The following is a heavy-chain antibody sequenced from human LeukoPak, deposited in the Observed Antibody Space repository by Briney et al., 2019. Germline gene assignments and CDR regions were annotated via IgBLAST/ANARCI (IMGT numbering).Heavy chain of an antibody. J-gene: IGHJ5*02. CDR1: GGSISSYY. Sequence: SETLSLTCTVSGGSISSYYWSWIRQPAGKGLEWIGRIYTSGSTNYNPSLKSRVTMSVDTSKNQFSLKLSSVTAADTAVYYCARTPIAAAGTQTGWFDPWGQGTLVTVSS. CDR3: ARTPIAAAGTQTGWFDP. V-gene: IGHV4-4*07. D-gene: IGHD6-13*01. CDR2: IYTSGST.